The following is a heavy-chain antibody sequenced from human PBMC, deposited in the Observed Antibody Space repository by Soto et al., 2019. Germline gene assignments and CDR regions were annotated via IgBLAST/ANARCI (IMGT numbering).Heavy chain of an antibody. Sequence: SETLSLTCTVSGGSISSSSYYWGWIRQPPGKGLEWIGSLHYSGSTYYNPSLKSRVSISVDTSKIQFSLRLSSVTAADTAVYYCARQVLGSDYYGMDVWGQGTAVTVSS. J-gene: IGHJ6*02. CDR2: LHYSGST. CDR3: ARQVLGSDYYGMDV. CDR1: GGSISSSSYY. V-gene: IGHV4-39*01. D-gene: IGHD3-10*01.